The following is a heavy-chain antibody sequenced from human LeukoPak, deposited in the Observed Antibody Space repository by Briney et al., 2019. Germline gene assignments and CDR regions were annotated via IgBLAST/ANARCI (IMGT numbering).Heavy chain of an antibody. D-gene: IGHD2-15*01. CDR3: ARGYCSGGSCYSYYYYNYMDV. CDR2: IYYTGST. J-gene: IGHJ6*03. V-gene: IGHV4-59*12. Sequence: SETLSLTCTVSGGSISSYYWSWIRQPPGKGLEWIANIYYTGSTNYNPSLKSRVTISVDTSKNQFSLKLSSVTAADTAVYYCARGYCSGGSCYSYYYYNYMDVWGKGTTVTISS. CDR1: GGSISSYY.